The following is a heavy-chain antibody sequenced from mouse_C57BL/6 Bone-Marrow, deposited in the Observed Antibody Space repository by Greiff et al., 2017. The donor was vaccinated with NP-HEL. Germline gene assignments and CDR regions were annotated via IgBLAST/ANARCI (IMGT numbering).Heavy chain of an antibody. CDR3: TRRDIYYGSTPFAY. J-gene: IGHJ3*01. CDR2: IYPGNSDT. CDR1: GYTFTSYW. D-gene: IGHD2-2*01. V-gene: IGHV1-5*01. Sequence: EVKVEESGTVLARPGASVKMSCKTSGYTFTSYWMHWVKQRPGQGLEWIGAIYPGNSDTSYNQKFKGKAKLTAVTSASTAYMELSSLTNEDSAVYYCTRRDIYYGSTPFAYWGQGTLVTVSA.